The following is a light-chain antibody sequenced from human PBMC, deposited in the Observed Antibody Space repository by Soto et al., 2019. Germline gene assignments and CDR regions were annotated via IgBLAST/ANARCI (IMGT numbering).Light chain of an antibody. J-gene: IGKJ5*01. V-gene: IGKV1-5*01. CDR1: QSISSW. CDR2: DAS. Sequence: DIQMTQSPSTLSASVGDRVTITCRASQSISSWLAWYQQKPGKAPKLLIYDASSLESGVPSRFSGSGSGTEFTLPKSSLQPDDFATYYCQQYNSYSPITFGQGTRLEIK. CDR3: QQYNSYSPIT.